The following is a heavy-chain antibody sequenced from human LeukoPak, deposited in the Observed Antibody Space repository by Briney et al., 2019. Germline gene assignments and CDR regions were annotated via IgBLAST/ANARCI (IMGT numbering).Heavy chain of an antibody. CDR1: GFTFSYYA. V-gene: IGHV3-11*05. Sequence: PGGSLRLSCAASGFTFSYYAMGWVRQAPGKGLEWVSYISSSSSYTNYADSVKGRFTISRDNAKNSLYLQMNSLRAEDTAVYYCARVATIGYREYFDYWGQGTLVTVSS. D-gene: IGHD5-12*01. J-gene: IGHJ4*02. CDR2: ISSSSSYT. CDR3: ARVATIGYREYFDY.